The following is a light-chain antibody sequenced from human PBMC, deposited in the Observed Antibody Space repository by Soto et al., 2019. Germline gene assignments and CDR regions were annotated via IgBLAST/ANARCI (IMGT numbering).Light chain of an antibody. J-gene: IGLJ2*01. CDR1: SSDVGSYNL. CDR3: CSYAGSNILV. CDR2: EGS. Sequence: QSALTQPASVSGSPGQSITISCTGTSSDVGSYNLVSWYQQHPGKAPKLMIYEGSKRPSGVSNRFSGSKSGNTASLTISGLQAEDEADYYCCSYAGSNILVFGGGTMVTVL. V-gene: IGLV2-23*01.